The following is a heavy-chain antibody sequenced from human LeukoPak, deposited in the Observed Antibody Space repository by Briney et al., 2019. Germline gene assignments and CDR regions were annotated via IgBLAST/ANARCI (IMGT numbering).Heavy chain of an antibody. J-gene: IGHJ6*02. D-gene: IGHD6-13*01. CDR1: GFTFDDYA. V-gene: IGHV3-9*01. Sequence: PGGSLRLSCAASGFTFDDYAMHWVRQAPGKGLEWVSGISWNSGSIGYADSVKGRFTISRDNAKNSLYLQMNSLRAEDTALYYCAKDYSGYYCYGMDVWGQGTTVTVSS. CDR3: AKDYSGYYCYGMDV. CDR2: ISWNSGSI.